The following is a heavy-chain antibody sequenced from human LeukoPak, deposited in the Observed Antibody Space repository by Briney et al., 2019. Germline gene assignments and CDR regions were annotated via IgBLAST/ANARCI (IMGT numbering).Heavy chain of an antibody. CDR1: GFTFSSYA. J-gene: IGHJ4*02. CDR3: ARAHCSSPSCYGDY. CDR2: ISYDGSNK. V-gene: IGHV3-30-3*01. Sequence: PGRSLRLSCAASGFTFSSYAMHWVRQAPGKGLEWVAVISYDGSNKYYADSVKGRFTISRDNSKNTLYLQMNSLRAEDTAVYYCARAHCSSPSCYGDYWGQGTLVTVSS. D-gene: IGHD2-2*01.